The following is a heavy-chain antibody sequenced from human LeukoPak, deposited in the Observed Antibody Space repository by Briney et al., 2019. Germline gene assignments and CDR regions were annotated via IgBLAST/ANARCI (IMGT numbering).Heavy chain of an antibody. CDR2: IYYSGST. D-gene: IGHD3-16*02. CDR3: ARDLGWLSYAFDI. J-gene: IGHJ3*02. CDR1: GGSISSYY. V-gene: IGHV4-59*01. Sequence: SETLSLTCTVSGGSISSYYWSWIRQPPGKGLEWIGYIYYSGSTNYNPSLKSRVTISVDTSKNQFSLKLSSVTAADTAVYYYARDLGWLSYAFDIWGQGTMVTVSS.